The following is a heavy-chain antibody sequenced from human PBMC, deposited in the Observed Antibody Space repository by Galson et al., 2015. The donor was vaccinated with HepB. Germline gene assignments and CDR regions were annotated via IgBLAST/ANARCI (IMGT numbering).Heavy chain of an antibody. CDR2: ISGSGGST. D-gene: IGHD2-2*01. V-gene: IGHV3-23*01. J-gene: IGHJ4*02. CDR3: AKDGAMPYFDY. Sequence: SLRLSCAASGFTFSSYSMNWVRQAPGKGQEWVSAISGSGGSTYYADSVKGRFTISRDNSKNTLYLQMNSLRAEDTAVYYCAKDGAMPYFDYWGQGTLVTVSS. CDR1: GFTFSSYS.